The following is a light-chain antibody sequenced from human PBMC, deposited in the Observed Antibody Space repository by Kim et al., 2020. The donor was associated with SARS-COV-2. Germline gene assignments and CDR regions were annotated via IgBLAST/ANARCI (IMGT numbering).Light chain of an antibody. CDR1: DKY. CDR2: QDF. J-gene: IGLJ3*02. V-gene: IGLV3-1*01. CDR3: QAWDSNTGV. Sequence: DKYVSWYQQKPGQSPVLVIYQDFKRPSGIPERFSGSNSGNTATLTISGTQAMDEADFYCQAWDSNTGVFGGGTQLTVL.